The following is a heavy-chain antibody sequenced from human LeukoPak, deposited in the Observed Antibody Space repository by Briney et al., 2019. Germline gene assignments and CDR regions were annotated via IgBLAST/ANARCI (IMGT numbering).Heavy chain of an antibody. CDR3: ARGVEYSYGSNWFDP. J-gene: IGHJ5*02. Sequence: PSETLSLTCTVSGGSISSYYWSWIRQPPGKGPEWIGYIYYSGSTNYNPSLKSRVTISVDTSKNQFSLKLSSVTAADTAVYYCARGVEYSYGSNWFDPWGQGTLVTVSS. D-gene: IGHD5-18*01. CDR1: GGSISSYY. CDR2: IYYSGST. V-gene: IGHV4-59*01.